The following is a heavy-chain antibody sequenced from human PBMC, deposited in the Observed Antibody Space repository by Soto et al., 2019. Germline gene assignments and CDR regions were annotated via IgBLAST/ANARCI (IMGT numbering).Heavy chain of an antibody. D-gene: IGHD5-18*01. CDR3: ARIPVDTYMINWFDP. J-gene: IGHJ5*02. V-gene: IGHV4-61*08. CDR2: IYYSGST. Sequence: LSLTCTVSGGSVSSGDYYWSWIRQPPGKGLEWIGYIYYSGSTNYNPSLESRVSISLDTSKNQFSLRLTSVTAADTAVYYCARIPVDTYMINWFDPWGQGTLVTVSS. CDR1: GGSVSSGDYY.